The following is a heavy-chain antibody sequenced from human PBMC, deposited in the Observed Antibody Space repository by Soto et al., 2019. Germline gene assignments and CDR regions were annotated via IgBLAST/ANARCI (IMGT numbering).Heavy chain of an antibody. J-gene: IGHJ4*01. CDR2: ISYDGSNK. D-gene: IGHD4-17*01. CDR3: ARGVGYGDYARNDY. Sequence: GGSLRLSCAASGFTFSSYAMHWVRQAPGKGLEWVAVISYDGSNKYYTDSVKGRFTISRDNSKNTLYLQMNSLRAEDAAVYYCARGVGYGDYARNDYWGHGTLVTVSS. V-gene: IGHV3-30-3*01. CDR1: GFTFSSYA.